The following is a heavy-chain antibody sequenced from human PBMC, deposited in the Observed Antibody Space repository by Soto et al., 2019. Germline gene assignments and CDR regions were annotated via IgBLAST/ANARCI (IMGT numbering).Heavy chain of an antibody. V-gene: IGHV3-33*01. Sequence: QVQLVESGGGVVQPGRSLRLSCAASGFTFSSYGMHWVRQAPGKRLEWVAVIWYDGSNKYYADSVKGRFTISRDNSKNTLYLQMNSLRAENTAVYYCARDPLDYSNYDGPGWYYYYMDVWGKGTTVTVSS. CDR3: ARDPLDYSNYDGPGWYYYYMDV. CDR2: IWYDGSNK. CDR1: GFTFSSYG. D-gene: IGHD4-4*01. J-gene: IGHJ6*03.